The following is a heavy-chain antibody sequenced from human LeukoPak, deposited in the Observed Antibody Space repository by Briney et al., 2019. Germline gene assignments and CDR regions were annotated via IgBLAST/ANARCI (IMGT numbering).Heavy chain of an antibody. CDR3: AKSFGYSRSWFDN. CDR1: GFAFSNYV. Sequence: PLRSLRLSPAASGFAFSNYVMHSVRQAPGQGLNWRAVISYDGSNKYHSDSVKGRFTISRDNSKNTLYLQMNSLRVGDTAVYYCAKSFGYSRSWFDNWGQGTLVTVSS. CDR2: ISYDGSNK. V-gene: IGHV3-30*07. D-gene: IGHD6-13*01. J-gene: IGHJ4*02.